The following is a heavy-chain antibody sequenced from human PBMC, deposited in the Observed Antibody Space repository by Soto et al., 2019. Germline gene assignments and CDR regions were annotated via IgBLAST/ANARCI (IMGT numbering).Heavy chain of an antibody. CDR1: GFTFSSYA. CDR2: ISGSGGST. J-gene: IGHJ6*03. Sequence: EVQLLESGGGLVQPGGSLRLSCAASGFTFSSYAMSWVRQAPGKGLEWVSAISGSGGSTYYADSVKGRFTISRDNSKNTPYLQMNSLRAEDTAVYYCAKRERITIFGVVSGYYYYYMDVWGKGTTVTVSS. D-gene: IGHD3-3*01. V-gene: IGHV3-23*01. CDR3: AKRERITIFGVVSGYYYYYMDV.